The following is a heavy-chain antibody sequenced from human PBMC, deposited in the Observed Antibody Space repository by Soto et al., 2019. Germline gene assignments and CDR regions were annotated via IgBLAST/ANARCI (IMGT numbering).Heavy chain of an antibody. V-gene: IGHV4-34*01. CDR1: GGSFSGYY. Sequence: SETLSLTCAVYGGSFSGYYWSWIRQPPGKGLEWIGEINHSGSTNYNPSLKSRVTISVDTSKNQFSLKLSSVTAADTAVYYCARDILGYCSSTSCYTRPYYYYGMDVWGQGTTVTVSS. J-gene: IGHJ6*02. D-gene: IGHD2-2*02. CDR3: ARDILGYCSSTSCYTRPYYYYGMDV. CDR2: INHSGST.